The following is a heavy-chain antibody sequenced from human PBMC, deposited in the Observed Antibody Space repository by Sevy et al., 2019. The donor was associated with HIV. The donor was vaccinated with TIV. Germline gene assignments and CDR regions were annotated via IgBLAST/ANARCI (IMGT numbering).Heavy chain of an antibody. V-gene: IGHV3-48*02. CDR2: ISRTPATT. Sequence: GGSLRLSCKTSGFTFSTYAMHWVRQAPGKGLEWVASISRTPATTYYADSVRDRFTISRDNAKNSLYQELNSLRDEDTAVYYCAREAYYYDSREANWFDPWGQGTLVTVSS. CDR3: AREAYYYDSREANWFDP. J-gene: IGHJ5*02. CDR1: GFTFSTYA. D-gene: IGHD3-22*01.